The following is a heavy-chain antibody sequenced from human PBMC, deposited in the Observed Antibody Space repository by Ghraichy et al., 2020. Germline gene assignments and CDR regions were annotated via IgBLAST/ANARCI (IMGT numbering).Heavy chain of an antibody. CDR3: ARDRLGGGGSGRYYKEYYFDY. CDR1: GFIVSSNY. Sequence: GGSLRVSCAASGFIVSSNYMSWVRQAPGKGLEWVSVIYSGGSTYYADSVKGRFTISRDNSKNTLYLQMNSLRAEDTAVYFCARDRLGGGGSGRYYKEYYFDYWGQGTLVTVSS. CDR2: IYSGGST. V-gene: IGHV3-66*01. J-gene: IGHJ4*02. D-gene: IGHD3-10*01.